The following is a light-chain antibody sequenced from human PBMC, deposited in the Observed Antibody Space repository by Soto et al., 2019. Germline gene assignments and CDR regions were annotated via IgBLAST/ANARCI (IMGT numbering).Light chain of an antibody. J-gene: IGKJ1*01. CDR2: GAS. CDR3: QHYGSSLWT. CDR1: QSVSSSY. V-gene: IGKV3-20*01. Sequence: EIVWSQTPGALSLSHWERATLSCMASQSVSSSYLAWYQQKPGQAPRLLISGASSRATGIPDRFSGSGSGTDFTLTISRLEPEDFAVYFCQHYGSSLWTFGQGTKVDI.